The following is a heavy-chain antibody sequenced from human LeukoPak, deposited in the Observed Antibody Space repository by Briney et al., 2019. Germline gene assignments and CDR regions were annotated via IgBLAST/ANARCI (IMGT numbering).Heavy chain of an antibody. CDR1: GGSISSYY. CDR2: IYYSGST. J-gene: IGHJ6*03. Sequence: PSETLSLTCTVSGGSISSYYWSWIRQPPGKGLEWIGYIYYSGSTNYNPSLKSRVTTSVDTSKNQFSLKLSSVTAADTAVYYCARIGWPRLSMDVWGKGTTVTVSS. V-gene: IGHV4-59*12. D-gene: IGHD5-12*01. CDR3: ARIGWPRLSMDV.